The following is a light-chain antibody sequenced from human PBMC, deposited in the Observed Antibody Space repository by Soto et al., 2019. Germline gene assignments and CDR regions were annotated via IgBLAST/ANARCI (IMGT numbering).Light chain of an antibody. CDR1: QSVGSY. Sequence: EIVLTQSPATLSLSPGERATLSCRASQSVGSYLAWYQQKAGQAPRLLIYDASNRATGIPARFSGSGSGTDFTLTISSLEPEDFAVYYCQQRSKWPKTFGQGTKVEIK. CDR2: DAS. CDR3: QQRSKWPKT. V-gene: IGKV3-11*01. J-gene: IGKJ1*01.